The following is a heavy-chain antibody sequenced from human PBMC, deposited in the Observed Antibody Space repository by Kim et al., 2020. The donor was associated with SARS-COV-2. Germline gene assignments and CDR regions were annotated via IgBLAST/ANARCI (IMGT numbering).Heavy chain of an antibody. J-gene: IGHJ4*02. CDR1: GFSLSTSGMC. Sequence: SGPTLVKPTQTLTLTCTFSGFSLSTSGMCVSWIRQPPGKALEWLARIDWDDDKYYSTSLKTRLTISKDTSKNQVVLAMTNMDPVDTATHYCARISSHIVASDYWGQGTLVTVSS. CDR2: IDWDDDK. CDR3: ARISSHIVASDY. V-gene: IGHV2-70*11. D-gene: IGHD5-12*01.